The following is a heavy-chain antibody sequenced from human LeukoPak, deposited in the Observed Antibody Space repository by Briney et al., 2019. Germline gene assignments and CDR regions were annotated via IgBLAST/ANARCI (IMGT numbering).Heavy chain of an antibody. V-gene: IGHV3-30*02. CDR1: GFTVSSNY. Sequence: PGGSLRLSCAASGFTVSSNYMSWVRQAPGKGLEWVAFIRYDGSNKYYADSVKGRFTISRDNSKNTLYLQMNSLRAEDTAVYYCAKIPTGYCSSTSCLAVDYWGQGTLVTVSS. J-gene: IGHJ4*02. D-gene: IGHD2-2*01. CDR2: IRYDGSNK. CDR3: AKIPTGYCSSTSCLAVDY.